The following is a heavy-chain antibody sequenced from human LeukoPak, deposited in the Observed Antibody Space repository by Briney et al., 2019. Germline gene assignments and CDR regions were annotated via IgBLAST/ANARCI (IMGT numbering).Heavy chain of an antibody. D-gene: IGHD1-26*01. CDR3: ARHERGATIDY. V-gene: IGHV4-39*07. CDR2: IYYSGST. CDR1: GGSISSSSYY. J-gene: IGHJ4*02. Sequence: SETLSLTCTVSGGSISSSSYYWGWIRQPPGKGLEWIGSIYYSGSTYYNPSLKSRVTISVDTSKNQFSLKLSSVTAADTAVYYCARHERGATIDYWGQGTLVTVSS.